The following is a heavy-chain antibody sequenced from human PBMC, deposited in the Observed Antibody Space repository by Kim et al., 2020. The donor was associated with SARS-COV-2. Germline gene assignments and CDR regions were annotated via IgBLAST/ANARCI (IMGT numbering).Heavy chain of an antibody. CDR1: GFTFSNYY. D-gene: IGHD3-10*01. Sequence: GGSLRLSCATSGFTFSNYYMSWFRRAPGKGLEWISYISSDSRSYAKYADSVEGRFTISRDNAKNSLFLQMSMLRADDTAVYHCAREVAGNIDYWGQGTLVTVSS. CDR2: ISSDSRSYA. J-gene: IGHJ4*02. CDR3: AREVAGNIDY. V-gene: IGHV3-11*05.